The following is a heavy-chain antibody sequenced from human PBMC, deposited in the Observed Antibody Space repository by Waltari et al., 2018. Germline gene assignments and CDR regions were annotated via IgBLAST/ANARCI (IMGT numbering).Heavy chain of an antibody. CDR3: ARDPEYGDSGYFDY. Sequence: QVQLVQSGAEVKKPGASVKVSCKASGYTFTSYAMHWVRQAPGQRLEWMGWINAGNGNTKYSQKFQGRVTITRDTSASTAYMELSSLRSEDTAVYYCARDPEYGDSGYFDYWGQGTLVTVSS. D-gene: IGHD4-17*01. CDR2: INAGNGNT. J-gene: IGHJ4*02. CDR1: GYTFTSYA. V-gene: IGHV1-3*01.